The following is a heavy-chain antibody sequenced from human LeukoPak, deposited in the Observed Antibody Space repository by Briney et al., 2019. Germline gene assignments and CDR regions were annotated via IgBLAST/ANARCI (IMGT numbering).Heavy chain of an antibody. CDR2: IYPDDSDT. Sequence: LGESLKISCKGSGYSFTSYWIGWVRQMPGKGLEWMGIIYPDDSDTRYSPSFEGRVIISVDKSISTAYLQWSSLKASDTATYYCARYGHCTNGVCYSNYYYYVDVWGKGTTVTVSS. D-gene: IGHD2-8*01. J-gene: IGHJ6*03. CDR3: ARYGHCTNGVCYSNYYYYVDV. CDR1: GYSFTSYW. V-gene: IGHV5-51*01.